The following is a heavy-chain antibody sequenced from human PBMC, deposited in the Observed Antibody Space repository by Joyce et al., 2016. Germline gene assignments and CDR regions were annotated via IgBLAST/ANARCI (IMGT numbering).Heavy chain of an antibody. CDR3: ASQYQHRYYYYGMDV. CDR1: GFTVSGNY. D-gene: IGHD3-3*02. Sequence: EVQLVESGGGLIQPGGSLRLSCAASGFTVSGNYMSWVRQAPGKGLGGVSVIYSGGSKYYADSVKGRFTISRDNSKNTLDLQMNSLRAEDTAVYYCASQYQHRYYYYGMDVWGQGTTVTVSS. V-gene: IGHV3-53*01. J-gene: IGHJ6*02. CDR2: IYSGGSK.